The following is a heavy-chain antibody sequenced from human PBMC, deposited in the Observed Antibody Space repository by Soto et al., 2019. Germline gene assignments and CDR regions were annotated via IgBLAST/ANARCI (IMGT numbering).Heavy chain of an antibody. J-gene: IGHJ4*02. CDR1: GGSVTSDEDY. CDR3: ATEGVSTSGYFDH. V-gene: IGHV4-30-4*01. D-gene: IGHD2-8*01. Sequence: SETLSLTCTVSGGSVTSDEDYWTWIRQSPGKGLEWIGYISNSGSTGYNPSLKTRLSMSVDRSKNQFTLRLTSVTAADTAVYFCATEGVSTSGYFDHWGQGTQVTVSS. CDR2: ISNSGST.